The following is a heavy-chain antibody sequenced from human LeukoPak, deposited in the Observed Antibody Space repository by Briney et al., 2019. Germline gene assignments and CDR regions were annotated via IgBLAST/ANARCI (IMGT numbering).Heavy chain of an antibody. V-gene: IGHV3-53*01. CDR3: ARDLRYSYGSPPNDAFDI. J-gene: IGHJ3*02. D-gene: IGHD5-18*01. CDR2: IYSGGST. Sequence: PGGSLRLSCAASGFTASSNYMSWVRQAPGKGLGWVSVIYSGGSTYYADSVKGRFTISRDNSKNTLYLQMNSLRAEDTAVYYCARDLRYSYGSPPNDAFDIWGQGTMVTVSS. CDR1: GFTASSNY.